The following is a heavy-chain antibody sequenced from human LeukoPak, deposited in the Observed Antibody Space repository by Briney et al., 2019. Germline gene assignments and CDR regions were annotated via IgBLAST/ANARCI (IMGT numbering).Heavy chain of an antibody. CDR3: ARPYYYDSSGYFY. Sequence: PSETLSPTCAVSGYSISSGYYWGWIRQPPGKGLEWIGSIYHSGSTYYNPSLKSRVTISVDTSKNQFSLKLSSVTAADTAVYYCARPYYYDSSGYFYWGQGTLVTVSS. J-gene: IGHJ4*02. V-gene: IGHV4-38-2*01. CDR1: GYSISSGYY. D-gene: IGHD3-22*01. CDR2: IYHSGST.